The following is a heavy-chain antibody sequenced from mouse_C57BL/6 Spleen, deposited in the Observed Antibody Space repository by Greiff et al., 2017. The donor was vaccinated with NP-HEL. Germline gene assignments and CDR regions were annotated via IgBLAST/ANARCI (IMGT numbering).Heavy chain of an antibody. V-gene: IGHV14-4*01. CDR1: GFNIKDDY. J-gene: IGHJ2*01. CDR3: TILYPLDY. CDR2: IDPEDGDT. Sequence: EVQLQQSGAELVRPGASVKLSCTASGFNIKDDYMHWVKQRPEQGLEWIGWIDPEDGDTEYASKFQGKATITADTSSNTAYLQLSSLTSEDTALYYCTILYPLDYWGQGTTLTVSS.